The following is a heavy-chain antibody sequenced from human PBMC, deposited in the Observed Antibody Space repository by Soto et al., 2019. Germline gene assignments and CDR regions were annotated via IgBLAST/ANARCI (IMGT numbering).Heavy chain of an antibody. CDR2: IDPKSGGT. CDR3: ARMSVDVPE. CDR1: GPTFIAYY. J-gene: IGHJ4*02. Sequence: QLVQSGAEVKKPGASVKVSCKTSGPTFIAYYIHWVRQAPGQGLEWMGWIDPKSGGTTYEQKFLGRVTMTRDTSINTAYMELNTLTSDDTALYYCARMSVDVPEWGQGTLSTVSS. D-gene: IGHD5-12*01. V-gene: IGHV1-2*02.